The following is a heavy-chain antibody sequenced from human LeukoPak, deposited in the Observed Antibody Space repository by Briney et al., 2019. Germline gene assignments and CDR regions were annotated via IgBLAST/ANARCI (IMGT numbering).Heavy chain of an antibody. Sequence: GGSLRLSCAASGFTFSSYAMSWVRQAPGKGLEWVSAISGSGGSTYYADSVKGRFTISGDNSKNTLYLQMNSLRAEDTAVYYCAKGSCSGGSCYYPYYFDYWGQGTLVTVSS. D-gene: IGHD2-15*01. CDR2: ISGSGGST. J-gene: IGHJ4*02. V-gene: IGHV3-23*01. CDR3: AKGSCSGGSCYYPYYFDY. CDR1: GFTFSSYA.